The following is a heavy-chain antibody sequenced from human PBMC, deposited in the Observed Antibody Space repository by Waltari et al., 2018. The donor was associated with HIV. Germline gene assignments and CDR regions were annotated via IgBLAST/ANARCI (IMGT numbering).Heavy chain of an antibody. J-gene: IGHJ4*02. CDR2: ISTSSSAI. Sequence: EVQLVESGGGLVQPGGSLRLSCTASGFSFSSYSMNWVRQAPGKGLTWFSYISTSSSAIFYADSVKGRFTISRDTAKNSLYLQMNSLRAEDTAVYYCARDRTRYYFDSWGQGTLVTVSS. CDR3: ARDRTRYYFDS. CDR1: GFSFSSYS. D-gene: IGHD6-6*01. V-gene: IGHV3-48*01.